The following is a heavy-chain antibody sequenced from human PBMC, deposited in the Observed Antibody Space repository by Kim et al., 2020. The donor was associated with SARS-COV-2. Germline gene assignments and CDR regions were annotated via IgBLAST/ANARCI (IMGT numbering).Heavy chain of an antibody. V-gene: IGHV4-4*02. CDR1: GGSIDSLDW. CDR2: IHHSGST. CDR3: ARLYCSGGNCYPFYSGLDV. J-gene: IGHJ6*02. D-gene: IGHD2-15*01. Sequence: SETLSLTCTVSGGSIDSLDWWSWVRQSPGKGLEWIGKIHHSGSTNYNPSLRGRVTISVDKSMNQFSLELTSVTAADTAVYYCARLYCSGGNCYPFYSGLDVWGQGTTITVS.